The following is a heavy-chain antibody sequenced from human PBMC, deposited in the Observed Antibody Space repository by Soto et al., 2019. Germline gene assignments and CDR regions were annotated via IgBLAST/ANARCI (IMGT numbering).Heavy chain of an antibody. CDR1: GFTFSRYG. CDR3: AKENSNPSIDY. J-gene: IGHJ4*02. Sequence: PGGSLRLSCAASGFTFSRYGMHWVRQAPGKGLEWVAVISYDGSNKNFADSVRGRFTISRDNSKNTLYLQMNSLRAEDTAAYYCAKENSNPSIDYWGQGTLVTVSS. D-gene: IGHD4-4*01. V-gene: IGHV3-30*18. CDR2: ISYDGSNK.